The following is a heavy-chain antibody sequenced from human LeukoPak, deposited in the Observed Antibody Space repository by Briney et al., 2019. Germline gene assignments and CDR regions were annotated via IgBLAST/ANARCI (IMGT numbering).Heavy chain of an antibody. V-gene: IGHV3-48*04. J-gene: IGHJ4*02. D-gene: IGHD6-13*01. Sequence: PGGSLRLSCAASGFTFSSYGISWVRQAPGKGLEWVSYISTSSRTTYSADSVKGRFTISRDNAKNSLSLQMSSLRAEDTAVYYCVGRRTSAAGNFWGQGTLVTVSS. CDR2: ISTSSRTT. CDR3: VGRRTSAAGNF. CDR1: GFTFSSYG.